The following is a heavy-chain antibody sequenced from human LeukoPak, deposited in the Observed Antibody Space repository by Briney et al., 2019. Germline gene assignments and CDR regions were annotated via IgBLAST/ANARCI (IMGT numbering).Heavy chain of an antibody. CDR2: INPSGGST. D-gene: IGHD2-8*01. CDR1: GYTFTSYY. J-gene: IGHJ4*02. CDR3: ARANGGFSYFDY. V-gene: IGHV1-46*01. Sequence: ASVKVSCKASGYTFTSYYMHWVRQAPGQGLEWVGVINPSGGSTSYAQKFQGRVTMTRDTSTSTVYMELSSLRSEDTAVYYCARANGGFSYFDYWGQGTLVTVSS.